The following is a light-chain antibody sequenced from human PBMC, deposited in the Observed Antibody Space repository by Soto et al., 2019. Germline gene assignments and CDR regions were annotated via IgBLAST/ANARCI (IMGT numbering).Light chain of an antibody. CDR1: SGHSSYA. V-gene: IGLV4-69*01. Sequence: VLTQSPSASASLGASVKLTCTLSSGHSSYAIAWHQQQPEKGPRYLMKLNSDGSHSKGDGIPDRFSGSSSGAERYLTISSLQPEDEADYYCQTWVTGIQVFGGGAQLTVL. CDR2: LNSDGSH. CDR3: QTWVTGIQV. J-gene: IGLJ2*01.